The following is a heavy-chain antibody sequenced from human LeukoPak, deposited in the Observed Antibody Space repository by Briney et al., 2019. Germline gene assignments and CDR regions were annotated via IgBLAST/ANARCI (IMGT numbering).Heavy chain of an antibody. CDR2: IYYSGTT. CDR1: GGSIKNYY. Sequence: SETLSLTCTVSGGSIKNYYWSWIRQPPGKGLEWIGYIYYSGTTNYNPSLKSRVTISLDTSKNQFSLKLSSLTAADTAVYYCVRSLRAGYCSSTSCNWFDSWGQGTLVTVSS. J-gene: IGHJ5*01. D-gene: IGHD2-2*03. CDR3: VRSLRAGYCSSTSCNWFDS. V-gene: IGHV4-59*12.